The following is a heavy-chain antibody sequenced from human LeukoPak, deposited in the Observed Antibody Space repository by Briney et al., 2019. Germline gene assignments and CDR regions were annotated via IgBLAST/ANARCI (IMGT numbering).Heavy chain of an antibody. V-gene: IGHV3-74*01. J-gene: IGHJ3*02. CDR2: INTDGSST. D-gene: IGHD4-23*01. Sequence: GGSLRLSCAASGFTFSSYWMHWVRQAPGKGLVWVSRINTDGSSTSYADSVKGRFTISRDNAKNTLYLQMNSLRAEDTAVYYCARVTTVVTHDAFDIWGQGTMVTVSS. CDR1: GFTFSSYW. CDR3: ARVTTVVTHDAFDI.